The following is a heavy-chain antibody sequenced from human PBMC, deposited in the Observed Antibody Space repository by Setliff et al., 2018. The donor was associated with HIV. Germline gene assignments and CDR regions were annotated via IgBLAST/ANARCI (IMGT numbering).Heavy chain of an antibody. Sequence: ASVKVSCKASGYTFTSYGISWVRQVPGQGLEWLGWVSPSIGNSDFAQKFKGRISLTTDTSIRTAYMELRGLKSDDTAVYFCARRGEERNMITGALDVWGQGSLVTVS. CDR3: ARRGEERNMITGALDV. V-gene: IGHV1-18*01. J-gene: IGHJ3*01. CDR1: GYTFTSYG. D-gene: IGHD3-16*01. CDR2: VSPSIGNS.